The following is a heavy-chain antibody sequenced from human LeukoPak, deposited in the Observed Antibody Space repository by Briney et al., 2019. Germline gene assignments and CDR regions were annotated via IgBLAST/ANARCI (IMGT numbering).Heavy chain of an antibody. J-gene: IGHJ3*02. CDR1: EFSFSSYS. CDR2: ISSGSTYI. D-gene: IGHD3-3*01. V-gene: IGHV3-21*01. CDR3: ARETYEGAFDI. Sequence: KPGGSLRLSCAASEFSFSSYSLNWVRQAPGKGLVWVSCISSGSTYIYYADSVKGRFTISRDNAKNSLYLQMNSLRAEDTAVYYCARETYEGAFDIWGQGTMVTVSS.